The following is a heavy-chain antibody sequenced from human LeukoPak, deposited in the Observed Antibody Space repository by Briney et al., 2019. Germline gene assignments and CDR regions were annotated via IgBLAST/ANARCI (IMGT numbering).Heavy chain of an antibody. Sequence: ETLSLTCTVSGGSISSYYWSWIRQPAGEGLEWIGRIYTSGSTNYNPSLKRRVTMSVDTSKNQFSLKLSSVTAADTAVYYCAGTYSGSYPYPFDYWGQGTLVTVSS. J-gene: IGHJ4*02. CDR1: GGSISSYY. CDR2: IYTSGST. V-gene: IGHV4-4*07. D-gene: IGHD1-26*01. CDR3: AGTYSGSYPYPFDY.